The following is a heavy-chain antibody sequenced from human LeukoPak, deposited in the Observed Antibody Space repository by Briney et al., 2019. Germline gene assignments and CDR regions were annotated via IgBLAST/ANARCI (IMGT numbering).Heavy chain of an antibody. Sequence: SEALSLTCTVSGGSISSYYWIWIRQPPGKGLEWIGEINHSGSTNYNRSLKSGVTISVDTSTNPFSLTLSSVTAADTAVYSCARGLSGYCSGGSCTGPPFDYWGQGTLVTVSS. J-gene: IGHJ4*02. D-gene: IGHD2-15*01. CDR1: GGSISSYY. CDR3: ARGLSGYCSGGSCTGPPFDY. CDR2: INHSGST. V-gene: IGHV4-34*01.